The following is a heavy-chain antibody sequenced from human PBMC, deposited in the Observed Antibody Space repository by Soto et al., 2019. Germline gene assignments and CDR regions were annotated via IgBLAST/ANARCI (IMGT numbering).Heavy chain of an antibody. CDR3: AKEDYGLLWFGETSQYFDY. Sequence: AISGSGGSTYYADSVKGRFTISRDNSKNTLYLQMNSLRAEDTAVYYCAKEDYGLLWFGETSQYFDYWGQGTLVTVYS. D-gene: IGHD3-10*01. CDR2: ISGSGGST. V-gene: IGHV3-23*01. J-gene: IGHJ4*02.